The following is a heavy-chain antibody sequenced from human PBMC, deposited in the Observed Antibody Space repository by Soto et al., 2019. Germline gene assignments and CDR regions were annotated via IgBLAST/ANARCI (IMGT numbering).Heavy chain of an antibody. J-gene: IGHJ5*02. CDR1: GYTFTSYD. V-gene: IGHV1-8*01. CDR3: ARGRGIAAARPKTWYSWFDP. D-gene: IGHD6-13*01. Sequence: QVQLVQSGAEVKKPGASVKVSCKASGYTFTSYDINWVRQATGQGLEWMGWMNPNSGNTGYAQKFQGRVTMTRNTSISTAYMELSSLRSEDTAVYYCARGRGIAAARPKTWYSWFDPWGQGTLVTVSS. CDR2: MNPNSGNT.